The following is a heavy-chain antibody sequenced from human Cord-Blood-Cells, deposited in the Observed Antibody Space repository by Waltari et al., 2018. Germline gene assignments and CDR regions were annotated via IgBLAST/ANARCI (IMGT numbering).Heavy chain of an antibody. CDR3: ARLLDPGGDSSSWYLFAY. CDR1: GYTFTRYD. J-gene: IGHJ4*02. CDR2: MNPNSGNT. V-gene: IGHV1-8*03. Sequence: QVQLVQSGAAVKKPGASVKVSCKDSGYTFTRYDLNWVRTATRQGLEWMGWMNPNSGNTGYAQKFQGRVTITRNTSISTAYMELSSLRSEDTAVYYCARLLDPGGDSSSWYLFAYWGQGTLVTVSS. D-gene: IGHD6-13*01.